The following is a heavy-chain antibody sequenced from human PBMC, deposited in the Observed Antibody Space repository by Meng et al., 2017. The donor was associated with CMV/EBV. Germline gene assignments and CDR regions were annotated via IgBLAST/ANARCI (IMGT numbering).Heavy chain of an antibody. CDR3: ARDSGGGALWY. J-gene: IGHJ4*02. D-gene: IGHD2-21*01. Sequence: ASVKVSCKASGLAFSDYYMHWVRQAPGQGLEWMGIINPSGGSTRYAQKFQGRVTMTRDTSTSTAYMELSSLRSEDTAVYYCARDSGGGALWYWGQGTLVTVSS. CDR2: INPSGGST. V-gene: IGHV1-46*01. CDR1: GLAFSDYY.